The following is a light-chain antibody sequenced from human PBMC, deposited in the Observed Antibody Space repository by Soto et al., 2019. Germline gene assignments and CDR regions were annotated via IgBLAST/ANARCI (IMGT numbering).Light chain of an antibody. CDR2: WAS. J-gene: IGKJ4*01. V-gene: IGKV4-1*01. Sequence: IVLTQSPDSLAVSLGEMATINCKSSQSVLFSSNSKNFIAWYQQKPGQSPRLLIYWASTRESGVPDRFSGSGSGTDFTLTISSLQAEDVAVYYCQQYYSPPLTFGGGTKVEIK. CDR1: QSVLFSSNSKNF. CDR3: QQYYSPPLT.